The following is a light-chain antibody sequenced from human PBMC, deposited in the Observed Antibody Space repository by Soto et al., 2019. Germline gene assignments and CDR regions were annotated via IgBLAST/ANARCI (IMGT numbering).Light chain of an antibody. J-gene: IGLJ2*01. CDR1: SSGVGAFNL. Sequence: QSALTQPASVSGSPGQSIAISCTGNSSGVGAFNLVSWYQQHPGRAPKLIIYEVNKRPSGISSRFSASKSGNTASLTISGLQADDEADYYCYSFAGFKTQFGGGTQLTVL. CDR2: EVN. V-gene: IGLV2-23*02. CDR3: YSFAGFKTQ.